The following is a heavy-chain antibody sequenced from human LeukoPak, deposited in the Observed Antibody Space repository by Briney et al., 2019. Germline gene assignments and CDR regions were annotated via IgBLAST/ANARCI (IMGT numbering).Heavy chain of an antibody. CDR1: GFTFSSYG. CDR2: IRYDGSDK. Sequence: GGSLRLSCAASGFTFSSYGMHWVRQAPGKGLEWVAFIRYDGSDKYYADSVKGRFTISRDNSKNTLYLQVNSLRAEDTAVYYCAKDTRKLLWFGEPFSPPTPLAYWGQGTLVTVSS. V-gene: IGHV3-30*02. CDR3: AKDTRKLLWFGEPFSPPTPLAY. J-gene: IGHJ4*02. D-gene: IGHD3-10*01.